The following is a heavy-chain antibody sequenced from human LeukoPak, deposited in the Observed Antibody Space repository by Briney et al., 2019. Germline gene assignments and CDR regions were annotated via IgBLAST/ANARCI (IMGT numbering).Heavy chain of an antibody. CDR3: AKEYGYDYNYFYSMDV. CDR1: GFTVSSNY. J-gene: IGHJ6*03. Sequence: GGSLRLSCAASGFTVSSNYMSWVRQAPGKGLEWVSVIYSGGSTYYADSVKGRFTISRDNSKNTVYLQMNSLRAEDTAVYFCAKEYGYDYNYFYSMDVWGKGTTVTISS. D-gene: IGHD1-1*01. V-gene: IGHV3-66*01. CDR2: IYSGGST.